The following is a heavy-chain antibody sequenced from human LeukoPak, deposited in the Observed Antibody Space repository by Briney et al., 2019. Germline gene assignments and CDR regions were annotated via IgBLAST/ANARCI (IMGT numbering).Heavy chain of an antibody. J-gene: IGHJ4*02. Sequence: GGSLRLSCAASGFTFSSYWMSWVRQAPGKGLEWVANIKQDGSEKYYVDSAKGRFTISRDNAKNSLYLQMNSLRAEDTAVYYCARDDRSRNVDYWGQGTLVTVSS. D-gene: IGHD1-26*01. CDR2: IKQDGSEK. CDR3: ARDDRSRNVDY. CDR1: GFTFSSYW. V-gene: IGHV3-7*01.